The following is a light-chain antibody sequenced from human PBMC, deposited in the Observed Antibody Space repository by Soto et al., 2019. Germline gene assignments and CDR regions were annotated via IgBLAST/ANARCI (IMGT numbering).Light chain of an antibody. CDR1: QSIRTW. J-gene: IGKJ1*01. CDR3: HQYSTYLWT. CDR2: QAS. V-gene: IGKV1-5*03. Sequence: DIQMTQSPSTLSASVGDRVTMTCRASQSIRTWLAWYQQKPGKAPRLLMYQASSLKSGVPSRFSGSGSETDFTLTITSLQPDDTATYFCHQYSTYLWTFGQGTKVDVK.